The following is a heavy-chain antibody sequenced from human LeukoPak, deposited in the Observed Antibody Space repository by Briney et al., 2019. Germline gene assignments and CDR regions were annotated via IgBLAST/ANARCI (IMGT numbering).Heavy chain of an antibody. CDR3: ANARGFCSGGSCYNPFDP. CDR2: ISGSDGST. J-gene: IGHJ5*02. V-gene: IGHV3-23*01. CDR1: GFTFSSYA. D-gene: IGHD2-15*01. Sequence: GGSLRLSCAASGFTFSSYAMSWVRQAPGKGLEWVSGISGSDGSTYYADSVKGRFTISRDYSKNTLYVQMNSLRAEDTAVYYCANARGFCSGGSCYNPFDPWGQGTLVTVSS.